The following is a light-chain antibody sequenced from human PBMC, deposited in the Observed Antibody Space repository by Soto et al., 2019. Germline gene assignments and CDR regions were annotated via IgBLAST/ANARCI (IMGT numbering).Light chain of an antibody. Sequence: QSVLTQPPSVSGAPGQRVTISCTGSSSNIGAGYDVHWYQQLPGTAPKLLIYGNRNWPSGVPDRFSGSKSGTSASLAITGLQAEDEADYYCQSYDSSLSGWVFGGGTKLTVL. J-gene: IGLJ3*02. CDR3: QSYDSSLSGWV. V-gene: IGLV1-40*01. CDR1: SSNIGAGYD. CDR2: GNR.